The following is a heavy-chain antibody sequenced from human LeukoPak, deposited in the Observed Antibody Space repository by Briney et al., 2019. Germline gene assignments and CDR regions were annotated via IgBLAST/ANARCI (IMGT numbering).Heavy chain of an antibody. CDR3: ARDDCGGTCYPGGY. Sequence: ASVKVSCKASGYIFTKNVVHWVRQAPGQRPEWMGWIKAGNDDTKYSQNFQDRLTITRDTSASTVYMELSSLTSEDTALYYCARDDCGGTCYPGGYWGQGTLVTVSS. CDR1: GYIFTKNV. D-gene: IGHD2-21*02. CDR2: IKAGNDDT. J-gene: IGHJ4*02. V-gene: IGHV1-3*01.